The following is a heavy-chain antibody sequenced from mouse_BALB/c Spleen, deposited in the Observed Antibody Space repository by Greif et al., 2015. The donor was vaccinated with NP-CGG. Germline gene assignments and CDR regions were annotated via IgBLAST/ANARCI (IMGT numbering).Heavy chain of an antibody. Sequence: QVQLQQSGAELVKPGASVKLSCKASGYTFTSYWMHWVKQRPGQGLEWIGEIDPSDSYTNYNQKFKGKATLTVDKSSSTAYMQLSSPTSEDSAVYYCARWGITTDYWGQGTTLTVSS. CDR2: IDPSDSYT. V-gene: IGHV1-69*02. J-gene: IGHJ2*01. CDR3: ARWGITTDY. CDR1: GYTFTSYW. D-gene: IGHD2-4*01.